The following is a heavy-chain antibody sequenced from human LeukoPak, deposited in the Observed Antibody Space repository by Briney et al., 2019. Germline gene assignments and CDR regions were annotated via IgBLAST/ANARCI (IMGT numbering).Heavy chain of an antibody. D-gene: IGHD3-16*01. V-gene: IGHV5-51*01. CDR3: ARGAGGHYHYYYMDV. J-gene: IGHJ6*03. CDR1: EYSFTNYW. CDR2: VYPGDSDT. Sequence: GESLKISCKASEYSFTNYWIGWVRQTPGKGLEWMGVVYPGDSDTRYGPPFQGQITISADKSTNTAYLQWSSLKASDTAMYYCARGAGGHYHYYYMDVWGKGTAVTVSS.